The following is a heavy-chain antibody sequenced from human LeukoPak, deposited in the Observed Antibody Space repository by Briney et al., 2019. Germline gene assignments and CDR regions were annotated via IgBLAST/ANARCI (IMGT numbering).Heavy chain of an antibody. J-gene: IGHJ4*02. CDR2: IYSGGST. Sequence: SEGSLRLSCAASGFTFSSYAMSWVRQAPGKGLEWVSVIYSGGSTKNADSVKGRFTISRDNSKNTLYLQMNSLRAEDTAMYYCARAGDSTMATGYFDYWGQGTPVTVSS. D-gene: IGHD3-10*01. CDR1: GFTFSSYA. V-gene: IGHV3-53*01. CDR3: ARAGDSTMATGYFDY.